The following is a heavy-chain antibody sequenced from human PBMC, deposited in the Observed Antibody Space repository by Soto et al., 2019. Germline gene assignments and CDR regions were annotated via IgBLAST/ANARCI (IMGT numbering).Heavy chain of an antibody. CDR3: TLDSWSAEVFDI. D-gene: IGHD6-13*01. Sequence: QVQLVQSGVEVKKPGSSVKVSCKAAGGSFSIYTVFWVRQAPGQGLEWMGRIIPMFDIANYAQNFQGRVTFNADKFPDTVYMEMLNLRSDDTAVYYCTLDSWSAEVFDIWGQGTLVTVSS. J-gene: IGHJ3*02. V-gene: IGHV1-69*02. CDR2: IIPMFDIA. CDR1: GGSFSIYT.